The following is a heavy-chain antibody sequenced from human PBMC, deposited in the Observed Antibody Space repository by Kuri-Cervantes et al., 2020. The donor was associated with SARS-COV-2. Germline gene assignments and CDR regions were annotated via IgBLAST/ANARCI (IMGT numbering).Heavy chain of an antibody. V-gene: IGHV3-23*01. CDR1: GFTFSSYA. D-gene: IGHD6-19*01. Sequence: GESLKISCAAPGFTFSSYAMSWVRQAPGKGLEWVSVISASGASTYYADSVKGRFTISRDNSKNTLYLQMNSLRAEDTAVYYCAKVGTSIAVSGRFDYWGQGTLVTV. J-gene: IGHJ4*02. CDR2: ISASGAST. CDR3: AKVGTSIAVSGRFDY.